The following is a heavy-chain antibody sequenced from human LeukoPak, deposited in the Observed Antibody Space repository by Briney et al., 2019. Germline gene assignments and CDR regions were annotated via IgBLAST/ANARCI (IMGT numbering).Heavy chain of an antibody. CDR3: ARDGYYGSGSYYSPPGY. V-gene: IGHV1-69*01. CDR2: IIPIFGTA. CDR1: GGTFSSYA. Sequence: SVKVSCKASGGTFSSYAISWVRQAPGQGLEWMGGIIPIFGTANYAQKFQGRVTITADESTSTAYMELSSLRSEDTAVYYCARDGYYGSGSYYSPPGYWGQGTLVTVSS. J-gene: IGHJ4*02. D-gene: IGHD3-10*01.